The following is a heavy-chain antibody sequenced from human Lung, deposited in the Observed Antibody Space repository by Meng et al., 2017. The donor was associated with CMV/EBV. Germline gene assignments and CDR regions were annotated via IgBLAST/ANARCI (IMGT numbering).Heavy chain of an antibody. V-gene: IGHV3-9*01. CDR1: GFTFDDYA. CDR2: ISWNSGSI. D-gene: IGHD3-3*01. J-gene: IGHJ4*02. CDR3: ARDLRNPPTSFGGVRTHVRYFDS. Sequence: SLKISCAASGFTFDDYAMHWVRQAPGKGLEWVSGISWNSGSIGYADSVKGRFTISRDNAKNSLYLQMNSLRAEDTALYYCARDLRNPPTSFGGVRTHVRYFDSWGQGTLVTVSS.